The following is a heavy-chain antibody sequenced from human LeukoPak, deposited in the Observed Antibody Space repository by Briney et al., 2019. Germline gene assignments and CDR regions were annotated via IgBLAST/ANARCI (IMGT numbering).Heavy chain of an antibody. CDR3: AVSSSSGSGYFDY. Sequence: GGSLRLSCAASGFTFSSYWMSWVRQAPGKGLEWVSYISSSGSTIYYAGSVKGRSTISRDNAKNTLYLQMNSLRAEDTAVYYCAVSSSSGSGYFDYWGQGTLVTVSS. D-gene: IGHD6-13*01. J-gene: IGHJ4*02. V-gene: IGHV3-48*04. CDR1: GFTFSSYW. CDR2: ISSSGSTI.